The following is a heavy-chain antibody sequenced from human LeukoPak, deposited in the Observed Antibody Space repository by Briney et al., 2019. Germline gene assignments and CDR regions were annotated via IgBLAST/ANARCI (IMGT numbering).Heavy chain of an antibody. CDR2: TYYSGST. V-gene: IGHV4-59*01. D-gene: IGHD3-22*01. CDR1: GGSISSYY. Sequence: SETLSLTCTVSGGSISSYYWNWIRQPPGKGLEWIGYTYYSGSTNYNPSLKSRVTISVDMSKNQFSLKLSSVTAADTAVYYCARENYDSSGYNNWFDPWGQGTLVTVSS. J-gene: IGHJ5*02. CDR3: ARENYDSSGYNNWFDP.